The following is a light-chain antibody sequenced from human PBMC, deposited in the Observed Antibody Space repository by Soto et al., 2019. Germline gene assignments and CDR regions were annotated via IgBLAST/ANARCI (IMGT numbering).Light chain of an antibody. Sequence: EIMMTQSPATLSVSPWERATLSCRASQSFSSNLAWYQQKPGQAPRLLIYGASTRATGIPARFSGSGSGTEFTLTSSSLQSEDCAVYYCQQYNIWHSKWTSGRGTYLDIX. CDR2: GAS. CDR1: QSFSSN. V-gene: IGKV3-15*01. CDR3: QQYNIWHSKWT. J-gene: IGKJ1*01.